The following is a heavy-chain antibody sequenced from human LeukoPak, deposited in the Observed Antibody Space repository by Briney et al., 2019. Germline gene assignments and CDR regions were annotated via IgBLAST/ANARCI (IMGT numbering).Heavy chain of an antibody. CDR1: GFTFDDYA. CDR3: AKDMDYYDSSGYYYGPFDY. CDR2: ISGDGGST. J-gene: IGHJ4*02. D-gene: IGHD3-22*01. V-gene: IGHV3-43*02. Sequence: PGGSLRLSCAASGFTFDDYAMHWVRQAPGKGLEWVSLISGDGGSTYYADSVKGRFTISRDNSKNSPYLQMNSLRTEDTALYYCAKDMDYYDSSGYYYGPFDYWGQGTLVTVSS.